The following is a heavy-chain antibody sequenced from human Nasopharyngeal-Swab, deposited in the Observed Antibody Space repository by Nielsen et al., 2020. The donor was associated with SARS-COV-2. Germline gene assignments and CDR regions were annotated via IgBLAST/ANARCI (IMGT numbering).Heavy chain of an antibody. CDR2: MNPNSGNT. J-gene: IGHJ5*02. Sequence: WVRQAPGQGLEWMVWMNPNSGNTGYAQKFQGRVTMTRNTSISTAYMELSSLRSEDTAVYYCARGSITIFGVVIQGWFDPWGQGTLVTVSS. CDR3: ARGSITIFGVVIQGWFDP. D-gene: IGHD3-3*01. V-gene: IGHV1-8*01.